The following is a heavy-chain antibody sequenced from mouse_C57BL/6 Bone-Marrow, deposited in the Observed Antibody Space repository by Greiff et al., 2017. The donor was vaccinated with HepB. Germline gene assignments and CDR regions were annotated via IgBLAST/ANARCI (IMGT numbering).Heavy chain of an antibody. J-gene: IGHJ4*01. CDR2: IDPENGDT. V-gene: IGHV14-4*01. D-gene: IGHD1-1*01. CDR3: TLITRDY. CDR1: GFNIKDDY. Sequence: EVKLMESGAELVRPGASVKLSCTASGFNIKDDYMHWVKQRPEQGLEWIGWIDPENGDTEYASKFQGKATITADTSSNTAYLQLSSLTSEDTAVYYCTLITRDYWGQGTSVTVSS.